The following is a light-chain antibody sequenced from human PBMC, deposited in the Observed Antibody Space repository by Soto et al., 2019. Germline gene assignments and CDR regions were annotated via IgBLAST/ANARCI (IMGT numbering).Light chain of an antibody. J-gene: IGKJ2*01. CDR2: AAS. V-gene: IGKV3-20*01. CDR1: QSVSYSF. CDR3: QQYGSAPYT. Sequence: ESVLTQSPGTLSLSPGERATLSCRASQSVSYSFLAWYQQKPGQAPRLLIYAASSRATGIPDRFSGSGSGTDFTLNISTLEPEDFAVYYCQQYGSAPYTFGQGTKLEIK.